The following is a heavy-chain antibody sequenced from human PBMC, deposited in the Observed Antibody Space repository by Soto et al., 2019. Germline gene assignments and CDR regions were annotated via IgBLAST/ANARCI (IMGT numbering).Heavy chain of an antibody. CDR2: IIPIFGTA. J-gene: IGHJ4*02. Sequence: GASVKVSCKASGGTFSSYAISWVRQAPGQGLEWMGGIIPIFGTANYAQKFQGRVTITADESTSTAYMELSSLRSEDTAVYYCARGHDSSGYYYDTHFDYWGQGTLVTVSS. CDR3: ARGHDSSGYYYDTHFDY. CDR1: GGTFSSYA. V-gene: IGHV1-69*13. D-gene: IGHD3-22*01.